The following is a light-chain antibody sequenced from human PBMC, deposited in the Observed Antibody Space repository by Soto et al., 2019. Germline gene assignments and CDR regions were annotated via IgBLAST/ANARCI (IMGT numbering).Light chain of an antibody. V-gene: IGLV1-44*01. CDR3: AAWDDSLNGPV. CDR2: ISN. Sequence: QSVLTQPPSASGTPGQRVTISCSGGSSNIGSNTVSWYQQLPGAAPKLLIYISNERPSGVPDRFSGSKSGTSASLAISGLHSEDEAEYYCAAWDDSLNGPVFGGGTKVTVL. J-gene: IGLJ2*01. CDR1: SSNIGSNT.